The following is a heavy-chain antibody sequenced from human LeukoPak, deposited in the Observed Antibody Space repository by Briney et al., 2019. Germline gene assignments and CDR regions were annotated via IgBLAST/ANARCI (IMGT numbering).Heavy chain of an antibody. J-gene: IGHJ4*02. D-gene: IGHD1-26*01. V-gene: IGHV3-15*07. CDR1: GFHFSGAY. CDR3: VTDANRILGARGTGY. CDR2: IKNKHEHQAT. Sequence: GGSLRLSCAASGFHFSGAYMNWVRQAPGKGLEWVGLIKNKHEHQATDYAAPVRERFIITRDDSSSTLFLQMNSLKTEDTAVYYCVTDANRILGARGTGYWGQGILVTVSS.